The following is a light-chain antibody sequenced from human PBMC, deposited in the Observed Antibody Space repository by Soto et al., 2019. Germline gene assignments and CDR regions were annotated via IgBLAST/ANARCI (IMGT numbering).Light chain of an antibody. CDR3: YSYTTSSTWV. V-gene: IGLV2-14*01. CDR2: EVS. J-gene: IGLJ3*02. CDR1: SSDVGGYNY. Sequence: QSVLTQPASVSGSPGQSIAISCTGTSSDVGGYNYVSWYQQHPGKAPKLMIYEVSNRPSGVSNRFSGSKSDNTASLTISGLQAEDEADYYCYSYTTSSTWVFGGGTKVTVL.